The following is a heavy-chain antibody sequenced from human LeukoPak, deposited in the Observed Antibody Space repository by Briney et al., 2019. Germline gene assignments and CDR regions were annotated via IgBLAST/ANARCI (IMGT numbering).Heavy chain of an antibody. CDR2: ISYDGSQK. Sequence: GGSLRLSCAASGFTFNTYGMHWVRQAPGKGLEWVSVISYDGSQKYYEDSVEGRFTISRDNSKDTLYLQMNSLRPEDTAVYYCAKVVSSSWGYFDYWGRGTLVTVSS. D-gene: IGHD6-13*01. V-gene: IGHV3-30*18. J-gene: IGHJ4*02. CDR1: GFTFNTYG. CDR3: AKVVSSSWGYFDY.